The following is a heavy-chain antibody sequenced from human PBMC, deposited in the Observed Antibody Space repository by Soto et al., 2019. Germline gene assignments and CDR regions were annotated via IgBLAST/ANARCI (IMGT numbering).Heavy chain of an antibody. J-gene: IGHJ4*02. CDR1: GFTFSSYG. Sequence: PGGSLRLSCAASGFTFSSYGMHWVRQAPGKGLEWVAVIWYDGSNKYYADSVKGRFTISRGNSKNTLYLQMNSLRAEDTAVYYCARDTSVAYYFDYWGQGTLVTVSS. V-gene: IGHV3-33*01. D-gene: IGHD5-12*01. CDR2: IWYDGSNK. CDR3: ARDTSVAYYFDY.